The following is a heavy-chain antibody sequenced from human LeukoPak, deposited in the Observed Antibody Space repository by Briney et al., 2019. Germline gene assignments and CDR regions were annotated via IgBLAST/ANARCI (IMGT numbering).Heavy chain of an antibody. CDR2: ISANGGAT. D-gene: IGHD2-2*01. Sequence: GGSLRLSCAASGFTFSNFAMSWVRQAPGKGLECVSLISANGGATYYADSVKGRFTISRDNSKNTLFLQMNSLRAEDTAVYYCAKDRSCSGSSCNVGSWGQGTMVTVSS. V-gene: IGHV3-23*01. CDR3: AKDRSCSGSSCNVGS. J-gene: IGHJ3*01. CDR1: GFTFSNFA.